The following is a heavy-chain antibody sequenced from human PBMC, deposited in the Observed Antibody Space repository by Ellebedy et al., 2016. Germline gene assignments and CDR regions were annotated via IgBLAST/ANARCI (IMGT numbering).Heavy chain of an antibody. D-gene: IGHD7-27*01. V-gene: IGHV3-13*01. CDR1: GFTFSSYD. CDR3: ARGLRAGDFGYYYYGMDV. Sequence: GESLKISXAASGFTFSSYDMHWVRQATGKGLEWVSAIGTAGDTYYPGSVKGRFTISRENAKNSLYLQMNSLRAGDTAVYYCARGLRAGDFGYYYYGMDVWGQGTTVTVSS. J-gene: IGHJ6*02. CDR2: IGTAGDT.